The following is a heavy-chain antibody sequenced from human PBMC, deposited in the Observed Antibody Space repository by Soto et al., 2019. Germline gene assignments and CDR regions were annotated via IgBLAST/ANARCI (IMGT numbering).Heavy chain of an antibody. V-gene: IGHV3-15*01. D-gene: IGHD3-16*01. J-gene: IGHJ4*02. CDR3: STDKTLGGHTPGY. Sequence: GGSLRLSCAASGFTFSNVWMNWVRQAPGKGLEWVGRLKSKTDGGTTDYAAPVKGRFTISRDDSKKTLYLQMNSLKTEDTAVYYCSTDKTLGGHTPGYWGQGTLVIVSS. CDR1: GFTFSNVW. CDR2: LKSKTDGGTT.